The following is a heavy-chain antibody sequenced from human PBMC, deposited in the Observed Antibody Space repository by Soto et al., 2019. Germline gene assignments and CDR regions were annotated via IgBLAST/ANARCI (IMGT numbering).Heavy chain of an antibody. Sequence: SETLSLTCTVSGGSISSYYWSWIRQPPGKGLEWIGYIYYSGSTNYNPSLKSRVTISVDTSKNQFSPKLSSVTAADTAVYYCARHSLEGFGVAYYYYYYYMDVWGKGTTVTVSS. D-gene: IGHD3-3*01. V-gene: IGHV4-59*08. CDR1: GGSISSYY. J-gene: IGHJ6*03. CDR3: ARHSLEGFGVAYYYYYYYMDV. CDR2: IYYSGST.